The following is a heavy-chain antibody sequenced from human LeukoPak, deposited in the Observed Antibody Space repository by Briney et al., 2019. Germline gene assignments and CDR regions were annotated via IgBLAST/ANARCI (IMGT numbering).Heavy chain of an antibody. Sequence: GGSLRLSCAASGFTFSSYWMHWVRQVPGKGLVWVSRIKTDGSNTVYADNVKGRYTISRDNAKNTLYLQMNSLRVEDTAVYYCTRTYYYGRDYFDYWGQGALVTVSS. CDR3: TRTYYYGRDYFDY. J-gene: IGHJ4*02. D-gene: IGHD3-10*01. CDR2: IKTDGSNT. V-gene: IGHV3-74*01. CDR1: GFTFSSYW.